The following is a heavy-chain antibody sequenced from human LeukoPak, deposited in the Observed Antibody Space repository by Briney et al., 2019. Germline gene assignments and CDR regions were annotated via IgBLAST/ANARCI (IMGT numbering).Heavy chain of an antibody. D-gene: IGHD5-12*01. V-gene: IGHV4-34*01. CDR3: ARGLRWGWLRSEDYSYYYMDV. CDR2: INHSGST. CDR1: GGFISSYY. Sequence: SETLSLTCTVSGGFISSYYWSWIRQPPGKGLEWIGEINHSGSTNYNPSLKSRVTISVDTSKNQFSLKLSSVTAADTAVYFCARGLRWGWLRSEDYSYYYMDVWGKGTTVTVSS. J-gene: IGHJ6*03.